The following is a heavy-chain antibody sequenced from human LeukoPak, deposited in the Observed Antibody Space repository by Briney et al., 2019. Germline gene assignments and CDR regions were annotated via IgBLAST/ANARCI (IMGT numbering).Heavy chain of an antibody. CDR1: GFAVSNNY. J-gene: IGHJ4*02. Sequence: GGSLRLSCAASGFAVSNNYMSWVRQAPGKGLEWVSVTYSGGSTYYADSVKGRFTISRDNSKNTLYLQMNSLRAEDTAVYYCVRRYGSGWYDYWGQGTLVTVSS. D-gene: IGHD6-19*01. V-gene: IGHV3-66*01. CDR2: TYSGGST. CDR3: VRRYGSGWYDY.